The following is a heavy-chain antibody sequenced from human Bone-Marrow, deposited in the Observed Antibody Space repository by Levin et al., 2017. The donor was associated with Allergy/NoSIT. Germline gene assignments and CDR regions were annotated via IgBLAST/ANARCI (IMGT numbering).Heavy chain of an antibody. CDR1: GFTFSSYS. CDR2: ISSSSSTI. V-gene: IGHV3-48*01. D-gene: IGHD2-2*01. Sequence: GESLKISCAASGFTFSSYSMNWVRQAPGKGLEWVSYISSSSSTIYYADSVKGRFTISRDNAKNSLYLQMNSLRAEDTAVYYCAREGVIVVVPAATSGMDVWGQGTTVTVSS. CDR3: AREGVIVVVPAATSGMDV. J-gene: IGHJ6*02.